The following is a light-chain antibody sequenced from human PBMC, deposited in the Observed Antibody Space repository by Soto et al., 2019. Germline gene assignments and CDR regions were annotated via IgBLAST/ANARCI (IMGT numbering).Light chain of an antibody. V-gene: IGKV1-9*01. CDR2: AAS. Sequence: IPLTQSPSSLCASVGDRVTITCRASQDIAIYLAWYQQKPGEAPKLLIYAASTLYGGVPSRFSGSGSGTDFALTITSLQPEDCATYYCQQLRMYPSTFGGGTKVEIK. J-gene: IGKJ4*01. CDR1: QDIAIY. CDR3: QQLRMYPST.